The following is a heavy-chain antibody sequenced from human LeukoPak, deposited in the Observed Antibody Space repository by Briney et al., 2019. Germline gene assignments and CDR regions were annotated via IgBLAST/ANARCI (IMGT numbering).Heavy chain of an antibody. Sequence: PGGSLRLSCVASGFRISSNWMSWVRQAPGKGLEWVANIREDGSERKCVDSVKGRFTISRDNDENLVFLQMNSLRVEDTALYYCARDGRGGHNDYWGQGTLVTVSS. V-gene: IGHV3-7*01. J-gene: IGHJ4*02. D-gene: IGHD1-1*01. CDR2: IREDGSER. CDR3: ARDGRGGHNDY. CDR1: GFRISSNW.